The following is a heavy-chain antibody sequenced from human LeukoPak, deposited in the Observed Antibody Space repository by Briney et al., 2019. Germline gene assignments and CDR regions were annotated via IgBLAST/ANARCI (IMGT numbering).Heavy chain of an antibody. V-gene: IGHV3-30*03. D-gene: IGHD2-15*01. CDR2: ISYDGSNK. CDR3: ARAGDIVVVVAETGFDY. CDR1: GFTFSSYG. J-gene: IGHJ4*02. Sequence: QPGRSLRLSCAASGFTFSSYGMHWVRQAPGKGLEWVAVISYDGSNKYYADSVKGRSTISRDNAKNSLYLQMNSLRAEDTAVYYCARAGDIVVVVAETGFDYWGQGTLVTVSS.